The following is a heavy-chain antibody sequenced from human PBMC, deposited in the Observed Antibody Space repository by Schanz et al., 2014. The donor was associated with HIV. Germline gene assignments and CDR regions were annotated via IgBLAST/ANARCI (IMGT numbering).Heavy chain of an antibody. D-gene: IGHD4-4*01. V-gene: IGHV1-8*01. J-gene: IGHJ5*02. CDR2: IDPNSG. CDR1: GGTFSSYG. CDR3: AREKTTLNWFDP. Sequence: QVPLVQSGSEVKKPGSSVKVSCKASGGTFSSYGISWVRQAPGQGLEWMGWIDPNSGGFARKFNDRVTITRDTSINTAYMELSRLRFEDTAVYYCAREKTTLNWFDPWGQGTLVTVSS.